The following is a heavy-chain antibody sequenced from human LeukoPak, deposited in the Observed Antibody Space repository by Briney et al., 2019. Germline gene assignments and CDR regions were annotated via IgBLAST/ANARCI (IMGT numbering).Heavy chain of an antibody. J-gene: IGHJ4*02. CDR2: IHWNGDST. Sequence: GGSLRLSCAASGFTFDDYGMSWVRQAPGKGLEWVSTIHWNGDSTDYADSVKGRFSISRDNAKNSLYLQMNSLRAEDTALYYCARSGGYCIGGSCSDDSWGQGTLVIVSS. V-gene: IGHV3-20*04. D-gene: IGHD2-15*01. CDR3: ARSGGYCIGGSCSDDS. CDR1: GFTFDDYG.